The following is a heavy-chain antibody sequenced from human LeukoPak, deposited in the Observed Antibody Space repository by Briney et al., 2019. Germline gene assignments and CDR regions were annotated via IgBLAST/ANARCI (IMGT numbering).Heavy chain of an antibody. J-gene: IGHJ4*02. Sequence: GGSLRLSCAASGFTFSSYAMSWVRPAPGKGLEWVSAISGSGGSTYYADSVKGRFTISRDNSKNTLYLQMNSLRAEDTAGYYWAKLGYSYGFDYWGQGTLVTVSS. D-gene: IGHD5-18*01. CDR1: GFTFSSYA. CDR3: AKLGYSYGFDY. V-gene: IGHV3-23*01. CDR2: ISGSGGST.